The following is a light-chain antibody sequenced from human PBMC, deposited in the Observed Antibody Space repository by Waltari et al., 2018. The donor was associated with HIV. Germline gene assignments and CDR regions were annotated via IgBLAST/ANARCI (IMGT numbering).Light chain of an antibody. CDR2: KDS. CDR1: VLAKKY. V-gene: IGLV3-27*01. J-gene: IGLJ3*02. CDR3: YSAADNNLRV. Sequence: SSELTQPSSVSVSPGQTARITCSGDVLAKKYARWFQQKPVHAPVLLIYKDSERPSGIPERVSGSSSGTTVTLTISGAQVEDEADYYCYSAADNNLRVFGGGTKLTVL.